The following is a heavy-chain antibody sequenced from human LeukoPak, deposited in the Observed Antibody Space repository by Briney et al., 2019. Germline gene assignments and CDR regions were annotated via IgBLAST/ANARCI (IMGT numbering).Heavy chain of an antibody. Sequence: GGSLRLSCTTSGFTFSDYAMSWVRQAPGKGLEWVSAISGSGGSTYYADSVKGRFTISRDNSKNTLYLQMNSLRAEDTAVYYCAKGGYCSGGSCYWDYWGQGTLVTVSS. CDR3: AKGGYCSGGSCYWDY. D-gene: IGHD2-15*01. CDR2: ISGSGGST. CDR1: GFTFSDYA. V-gene: IGHV3-23*01. J-gene: IGHJ4*02.